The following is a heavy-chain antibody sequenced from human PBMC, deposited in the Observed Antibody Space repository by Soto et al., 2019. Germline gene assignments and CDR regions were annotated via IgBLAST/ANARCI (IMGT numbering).Heavy chain of an antibody. V-gene: IGHV4-30-2*01. Sequence: QLQLQESGSGLVKPSQTLSLTCAVFGGSISSGGHSWSWIRQPPGKGLEWIGYISHSGSTYYNPSLKSRVTISVDRSKNQFSLKLSSVTAADTAVYYCARGGLLPDYWGQGTLVTVSS. J-gene: IGHJ4*02. CDR3: ARGGLLPDY. CDR1: GGSISSGGHS. D-gene: IGHD6-19*01. CDR2: ISHSGST.